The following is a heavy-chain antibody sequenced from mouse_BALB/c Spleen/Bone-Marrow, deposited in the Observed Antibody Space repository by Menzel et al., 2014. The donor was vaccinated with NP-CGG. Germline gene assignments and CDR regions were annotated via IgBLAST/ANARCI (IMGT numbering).Heavy chain of an antibody. V-gene: IGHV5-17*02. D-gene: IGHD2-2*01. CDR2: ISSGSSTI. CDR1: GFTFSSFG. Sequence: DVKLVESGGGLVQPGGSRKLSCAASGFTFSSFGMHWVRQAPEKGLEWVAYISSGSSTIYYADTVKGRFTISRDNPKNTLFLQMTSLRSEDTAMYYCARSSYGYDRQAYFFDYWGQGTTLTVS. J-gene: IGHJ2*01. CDR3: ARSSYGYDRQAYFFDY.